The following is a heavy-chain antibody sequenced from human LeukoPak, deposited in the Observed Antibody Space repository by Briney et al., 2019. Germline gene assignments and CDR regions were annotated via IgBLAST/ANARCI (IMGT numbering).Heavy chain of an antibody. CDR1: GYTFTGYY. CDR2: INPNSGGT. J-gene: IGHJ3*02. V-gene: IGHV1-2*02. CDR3: AKEATGGYSYVGEDAFDI. Sequence: ASVKVSCKASGYTFTGYYMHWVRQAPGQGLEWMGWINPNSGGTNYAQKFQGRVTMTRDTSISTAYMELSRLRSDDTAVYYCAKEATGGYSYVGEDAFDIWGQGTMVTVSS. D-gene: IGHD5-18*01.